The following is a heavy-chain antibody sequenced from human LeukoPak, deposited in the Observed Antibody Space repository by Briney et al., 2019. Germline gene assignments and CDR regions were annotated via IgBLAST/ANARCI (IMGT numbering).Heavy chain of an antibody. CDR2: ISYSGSI. CDR1: GVSIGSAGYF. J-gene: IGHJ4*02. Sequence: SETLSLTCTVSGVSIGSAGYFWTWIRQHPGKGLEWIGYISYSGSISYNPALESRVAISLDTSKNQFSLKLGSVTAADTAMYYCVSRPYNRRNTYHGVFDYWGQGALVTVSS. CDR3: VSRPYNRRNTYHGVFDY. D-gene: IGHD1/OR15-1a*01. V-gene: IGHV4-31*03.